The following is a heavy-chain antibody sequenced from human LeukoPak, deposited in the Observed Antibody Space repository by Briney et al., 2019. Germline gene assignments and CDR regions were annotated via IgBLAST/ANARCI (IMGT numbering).Heavy chain of an antibody. CDR1: GGSISSYY. CDR2: IYTSGST. D-gene: IGHD2-15*01. J-gene: IGHJ4*02. V-gene: IGHV4-4*07. CDR3: ARGERYCSGGSCYDTTDFDY. Sequence: SETLSLTCLVSGGSISSYYWSWIRQPAGKGLEGIGRIYTSGSTNYNPPLKSRVTMPVDTSKNQFSLRLSSVTAADTAVYYCARGERYCSGGSCYDTTDFDYWGQGTLVTVSS.